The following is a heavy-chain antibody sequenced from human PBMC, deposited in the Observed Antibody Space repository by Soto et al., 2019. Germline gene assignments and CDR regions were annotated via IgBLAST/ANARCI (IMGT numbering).Heavy chain of an antibody. V-gene: IGHV1-69*01. J-gene: IGHJ4*02. CDR3: ARDTGTTPRKWYFDY. CDR1: GGTFSSYA. Sequence: QAQLVQSGAEVKKPGSSVKVSCKASGGTFSSYALTWVRQAPGPGLEWMGGIIPMFGTANYAQTFQGRVTITADESTTTAHMELSSLRSEDTAVYYCARDTGTTPRKWYFDYWGQGTLVTVSS. CDR2: IIPMFGTA. D-gene: IGHD1-1*01.